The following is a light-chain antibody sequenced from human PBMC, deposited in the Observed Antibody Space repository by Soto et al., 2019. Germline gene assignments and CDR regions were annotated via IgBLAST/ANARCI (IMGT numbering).Light chain of an antibody. Sequence: QSALTQPASVSGSPGQSITISCSGTGSDAGGNGYVSWYQHHPGKAPKLIIYEVTNRPSGVSHPFSGSKSANPASLTISGPQAEDEADYTSSSYPPGSPYVFGPGPSSPS. CDR1: GSDAGGNGY. CDR3: SSYPPGSPYV. J-gene: IGLJ1*01. V-gene: IGLV2-14*01. CDR2: EVT.